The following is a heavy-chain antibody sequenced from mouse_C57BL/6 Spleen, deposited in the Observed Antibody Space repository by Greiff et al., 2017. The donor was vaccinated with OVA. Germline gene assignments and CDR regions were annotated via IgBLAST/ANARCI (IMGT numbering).Heavy chain of an antibody. D-gene: IGHD5-1*01. CDR3: AREVLSQTYFDV. CDR1: GYTFTSYW. CDR2: IDPSDSYT. J-gene: IGHJ1*03. V-gene: IGHV1-69*01. Sequence: VQLQQPGAELVMPGASVKLSCKASGYTFTSYWMHWVKQRPGQGLEWIGEIDPSDSYTNYNQKFKGKSTLTVDKSSSTAYMQLSSLTSEDSAVYYCAREVLSQTYFDVWGTGTTVTVSS.